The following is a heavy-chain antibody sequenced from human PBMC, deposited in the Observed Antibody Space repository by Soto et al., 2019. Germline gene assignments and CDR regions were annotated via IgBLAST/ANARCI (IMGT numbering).Heavy chain of an antibody. CDR3: AKGGRQWLVTSDFNY. J-gene: IGHJ4*02. D-gene: IGHD6-19*01. V-gene: IGHV3-30*18. CDR1: GFTFSDYA. Sequence: PACSITLPCAAPGFTFSDYAMHWVRQAPGKGLEWVAVVSHDGRNTHYADSVKGRFTISRDSSKNTVSLEMTSLRAEDTAVYYCAKGGRQWLVTSDFNYWGQGALVTVSS. CDR2: VSHDGRNT.